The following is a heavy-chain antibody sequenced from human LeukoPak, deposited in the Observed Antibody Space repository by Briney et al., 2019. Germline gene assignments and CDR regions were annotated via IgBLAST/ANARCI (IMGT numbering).Heavy chain of an antibody. CDR1: GGTFSSYA. CDR2: ISAYNGNT. J-gene: IGHJ4*02. D-gene: IGHD2-15*01. V-gene: IGHV1-18*01. Sequence: ASVKVSCKASGGTFSSYAISWVRQAPGQGLEWMGWISAYNGNTNYAQKLQGRVTMTIDTSTSTAYMELRSLRSDDTAVYYCARAPRYCSGGSCYLAYFDYWGQGTLVTVSS. CDR3: ARAPRYCSGGSCYLAYFDY.